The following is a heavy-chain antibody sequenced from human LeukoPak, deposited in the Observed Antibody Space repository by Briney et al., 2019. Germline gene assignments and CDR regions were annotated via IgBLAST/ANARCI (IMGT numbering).Heavy chain of an antibody. CDR1: GGIFSSYA. J-gene: IGHJ6*02. Sequence: ASVKVSCKASGGIFSSYAFSWVRQAPGQGLEWMGGIIPVSGTANYAQKFQGRVTITADESTSTAYMELSSLRSEDTAVYYCARGFWSGYYGIFYYYYGMDVWGQGTTVTVSS. CDR2: IIPVSGTA. CDR3: ARGFWSGYYGIFYYYYGMDV. V-gene: IGHV1-69*13. D-gene: IGHD3-3*01.